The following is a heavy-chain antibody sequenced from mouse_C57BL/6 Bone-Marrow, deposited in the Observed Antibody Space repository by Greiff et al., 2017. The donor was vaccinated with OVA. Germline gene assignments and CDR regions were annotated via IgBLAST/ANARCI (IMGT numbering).Heavy chain of an antibody. CDR2: IYPGSGST. CDR3: AREGTAKAPFAD. J-gene: IGHJ3*01. V-gene: IGHV1-55*01. D-gene: IGHD3-3*01. CDR1: GYTFTSYW. Sequence: QVQLQQPGAELVKPGASVKMSCKASGYTFTSYWITWVKQRPGQGLEWIGDIYPGSGSTNYNEKFKSKATLTVDTSSSTAYMQLSSLTSEDSAVYYCAREGTAKAPFADWGQGTLVTVSA.